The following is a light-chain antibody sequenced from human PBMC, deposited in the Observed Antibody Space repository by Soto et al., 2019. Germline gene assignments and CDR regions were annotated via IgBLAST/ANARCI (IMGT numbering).Light chain of an antibody. CDR2: AEX. J-gene: IGKJ1*01. CDR3: QHSYRPPVWT. V-gene: IGKV1-39*01. CDR1: ERIRYY. Sequence: HMSQSPSSVAASLGASVTVSXRASERIRYYVNWYQQHPVXXTKIXXXAEXNLEAGVPSRFGGSGSGKHFTLYVISMHPADFSKYYCQHSYRPPVWTFGQGTKVDIK.